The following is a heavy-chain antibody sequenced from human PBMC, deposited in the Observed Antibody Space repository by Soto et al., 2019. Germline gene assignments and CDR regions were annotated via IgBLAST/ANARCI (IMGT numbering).Heavy chain of an antibody. CDR2: ISYDGSNK. Sequence: QVPLVQSEGGVVQPGRSLRLSCAASGFNFSTFSMHWVRQAPGKGLEWVAFISYDGSNKFYADSVKGRFTVSRDNSNNTLYLQLNSPRLDDTAVYFCAKDLRMWTAVAGPFQDWGQGTLVAVSS. CDR1: GFNFSTFS. J-gene: IGHJ1*01. V-gene: IGHV3-30*18. CDR3: AKDLRMWTAVAGPFQD. D-gene: IGHD6-19*01.